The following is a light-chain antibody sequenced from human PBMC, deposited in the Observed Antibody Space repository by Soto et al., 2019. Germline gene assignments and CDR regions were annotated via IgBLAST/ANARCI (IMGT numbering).Light chain of an antibody. CDR1: SSNIGNNY. CDR3: GTWDSSLCVHNYV. Sequence: QSVLTQPPSVSAAPGQKVTISCSGSSSNIGNNYVSWYQQLPGTAPKLLIYENNKRPSGIPDRFSGSKSGTSATLGITGLQTGDETDYYCGTWDSSLCVHNYVFGTGTKVTVL. J-gene: IGLJ1*01. CDR2: ENN. V-gene: IGLV1-51*02.